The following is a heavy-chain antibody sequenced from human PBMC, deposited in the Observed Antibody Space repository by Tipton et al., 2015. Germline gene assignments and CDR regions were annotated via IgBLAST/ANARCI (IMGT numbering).Heavy chain of an antibody. J-gene: IGHJ6*02. CDR2: VSASGANT. CDR1: GFAFNAYD. D-gene: IGHD1-26*01. CDR3: AKDRGGSYYDYHYGMDV. Sequence: SLRLSCVGSGFAFNAYDMTWVRQAPGKGLEWVSTVSASGANTFYTDSVQGRFTISRDNSKNTLYLQMNSLRAEDTAVYYCAKDRGGSYYDYHYGMDVWGQGSTVTVSS. V-gene: IGHV3-23*01.